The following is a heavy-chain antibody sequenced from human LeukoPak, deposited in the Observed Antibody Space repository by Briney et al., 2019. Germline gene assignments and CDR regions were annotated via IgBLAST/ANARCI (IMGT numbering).Heavy chain of an antibody. Sequence: SVKVSCKASGGTFSSYAISWVRQAPGQGLEWMGRIIPILGIANYAQKFQGRVTITAGKSTSTAYMELSSLRSEDTAVYYCARDTPPFTMIVVALNWFDPWGQGTLVTVSS. CDR2: IIPILGIA. J-gene: IGHJ5*02. CDR1: GGTFSSYA. V-gene: IGHV1-69*04. CDR3: ARDTPPFTMIVVALNWFDP. D-gene: IGHD3-22*01.